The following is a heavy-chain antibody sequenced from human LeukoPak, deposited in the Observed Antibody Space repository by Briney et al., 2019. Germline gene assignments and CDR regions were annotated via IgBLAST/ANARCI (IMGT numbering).Heavy chain of an antibody. CDR2: ISSSGSTI. Sequence: GGSLRLSCAASVFTFSSYEMNWVRQAPGKGLEWVSYISSSGSTIYYADSVKGRFTISRDNAKNSLYLQMNSLRAEDTAVYYCARPTPGGWYYFDYWGQGTLVTVSS. CDR1: VFTFSSYE. V-gene: IGHV3-48*03. J-gene: IGHJ4*02. CDR3: ARPTPGGWYYFDY. D-gene: IGHD6-19*01.